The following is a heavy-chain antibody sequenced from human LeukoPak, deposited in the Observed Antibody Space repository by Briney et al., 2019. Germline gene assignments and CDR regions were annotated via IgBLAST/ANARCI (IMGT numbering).Heavy chain of an antibody. J-gene: IGHJ6*03. V-gene: IGHV4-39*07. D-gene: IGHD3-3*01. CDR1: GGSITTSTYF. CDR3: ARAAIGSITIFGVVGYMDV. CDR2: IHYSGST. Sequence: PSETLSLTCTVSGGSITTSTYFWGWIRQPPGKGLEWIGTIHYSGSTYYDPSLKSRVTISIDTSKNQFSLKLSSVTAADTAVYYCARAAIGSITIFGVVGYMDVWGKGTTVTVSS.